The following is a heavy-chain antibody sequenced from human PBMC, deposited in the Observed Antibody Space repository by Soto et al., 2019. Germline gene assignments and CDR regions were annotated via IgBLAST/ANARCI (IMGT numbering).Heavy chain of an antibody. D-gene: IGHD2-2*01. V-gene: IGHV3-30-3*01. CDR1: GFTFSSYA. CDR2: ISYDGSNK. J-gene: IGHJ4*02. CDR3: ARALIRYCSSTSCSGFDY. Sequence: QVQLVESGGGVVQPGRSLRLSCAASGFTFSSYAMHWVRQAPGKGLEWVAVISYDGSNKYYADSVKGRFTISRDNSKNPLYLQMNSLRAEDTAVYYCARALIRYCSSTSCSGFDYWGQGTLVTVSS.